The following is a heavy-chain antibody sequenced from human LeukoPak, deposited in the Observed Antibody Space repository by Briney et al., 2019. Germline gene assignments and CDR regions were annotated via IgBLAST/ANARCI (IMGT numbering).Heavy chain of an antibody. CDR2: VYHDGRT. D-gene: IGHD2-15*01. CDR1: GYSISSGYY. Sequence: SETLSLTCTVSGYSISSGYYWAWLRQSPGKGLEWIGNVYHDGRTYYNPSLKSRVTISVDTSKSQFSLKLSSVTAADTALYYCARSNCPGGSCYDNRGYFDYWGQGTLVTVSS. J-gene: IGHJ4*02. V-gene: IGHV4-38-2*02. CDR3: ARSNCPGGSCYDNRGYFDY.